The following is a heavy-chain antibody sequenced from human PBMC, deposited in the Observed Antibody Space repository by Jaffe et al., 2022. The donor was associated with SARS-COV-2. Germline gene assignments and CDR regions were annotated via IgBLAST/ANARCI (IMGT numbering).Heavy chain of an antibody. D-gene: IGHD3-16*01. Sequence: QVQLVDSGGGVVQPGRSLRLSCEASGFTFSNSSMHWVRQAPGKGLEWVAVIWDDGSIKYYGDSVKGRFTISRDNSKNTLYLQMNSLRVEDTALYFCARRGGGPFDHYYGMDVWGQGTTVTVSS. CDR1: GFTFSNSS. J-gene: IGHJ6*02. CDR3: ARRGGGPFDHYYGMDV. V-gene: IGHV3-33*01. CDR2: IWDDGSIK.